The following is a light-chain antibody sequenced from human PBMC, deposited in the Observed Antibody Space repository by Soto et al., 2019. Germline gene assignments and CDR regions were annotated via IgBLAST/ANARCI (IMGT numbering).Light chain of an antibody. CDR3: QQYIDWPPGT. J-gene: IGKJ1*01. Sequence: EIVVTQSPATLSDSPGERVTLSCRASQSVSSSLAWYQQRPGQAPRLLIYDTSTRAAGISARFSGSGSGTEFTLTISSLQSEDFAGYYCQQYIDWPPGTFGQGTAVEIK. V-gene: IGKV3-15*01. CDR1: QSVSSS. CDR2: DTS.